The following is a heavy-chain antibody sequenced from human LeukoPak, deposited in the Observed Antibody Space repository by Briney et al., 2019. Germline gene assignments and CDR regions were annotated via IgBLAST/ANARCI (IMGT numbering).Heavy chain of an antibody. CDR2: IDSSGGYM. CDR3: LRGDRRDY. V-gene: IGHV3-21*06. Sequence: GGSLRLPCAASGFTFSSYGMSWARQAPGKGLEWVSSIDSSGGYMFYADSVKGRFIISRDNAKDSLYLQMNSLRVEDTAVYYCLRGDRRDYWGQGTLVTVSS. CDR1: GFTFSSYG. J-gene: IGHJ4*02.